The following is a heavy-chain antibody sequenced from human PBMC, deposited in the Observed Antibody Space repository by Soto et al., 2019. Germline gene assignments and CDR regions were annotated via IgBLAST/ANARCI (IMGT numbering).Heavy chain of an antibody. CDR3: ARAVTWGLDV. V-gene: IGHV3-48*02. D-gene: IGHD3-10*01. CDR2: ISRSSTGI. J-gene: IGHJ6*01. CDR1: GFTFSLYS. Sequence: EVQLVESGGGLVQPGGSLRLSCAASGFTFSLYSMCWVRQAPGKGLEWVSYISRSSTGIHYADSVKGRFTISRDDVTNSMQLQMNSLRDGDTAVYYCARAVTWGLDVWGQGTTVSISS.